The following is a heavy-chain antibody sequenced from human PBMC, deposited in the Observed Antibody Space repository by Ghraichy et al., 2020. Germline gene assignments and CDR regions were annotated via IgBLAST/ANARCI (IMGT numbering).Heavy chain of an antibody. J-gene: IGHJ3*02. CDR3: ARDLEHDSSGYYLQGDAFDI. CDR2: INPSGGST. CDR1: GYTFTSYY. D-gene: IGHD3-22*01. V-gene: IGHV1-46*01. Sequence: ASVKVSCKASGYTFTSYYMHWVRQAPGQGLEWMGIINPSGGSTSYAQKFQGRVTMTRDTSTSTVYMELSSLRSEDTAVYYCARDLEHDSSGYYLQGDAFDIWGQGTMVTVSS.